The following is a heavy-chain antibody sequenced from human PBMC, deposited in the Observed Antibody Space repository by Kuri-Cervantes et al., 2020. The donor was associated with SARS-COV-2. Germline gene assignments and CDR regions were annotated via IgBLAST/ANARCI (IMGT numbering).Heavy chain of an antibody. V-gene: IGHV3-23*01. CDR1: GFSFSSYA. CDR3: SKDPTATTECYYVMDV. Sequence: GESLKISCAASGFSFSSYAMSWVRQAPGKGLEWVSVISGSGTGAYYADSVKGRFTISRDNSKNTLYLQMNSLRAEDTAVYFCSKDPTATTECYYVMDVWGQGTTVTVSS. D-gene: IGHD1-7*01. CDR2: ISGSGTGA. J-gene: IGHJ6*02.